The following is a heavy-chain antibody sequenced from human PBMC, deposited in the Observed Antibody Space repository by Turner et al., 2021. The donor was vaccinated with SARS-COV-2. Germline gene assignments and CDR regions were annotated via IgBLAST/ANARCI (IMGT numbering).Heavy chain of an antibody. V-gene: IGHV4-39*01. Sequence: QLQLQESGPGLVKPSETLSLTRTLSGGSISSSTYYWGWIRQPPGKGLEWVGNIDYSGSTYYNPSLKSRVTISVDTSKNQFSLKLSSVTAADTAVYYCARLMDTAMDYYGMDVWGQGTTVTVSS. CDR1: GGSISSSTYY. CDR3: ARLMDTAMDYYGMDV. D-gene: IGHD5-18*01. J-gene: IGHJ6*02. CDR2: IDYSGST.